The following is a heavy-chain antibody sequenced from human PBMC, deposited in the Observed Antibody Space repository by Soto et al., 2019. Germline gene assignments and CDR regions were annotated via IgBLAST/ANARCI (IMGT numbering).Heavy chain of an antibody. D-gene: IGHD2-2*01. CDR3: ATVCRYCSTYNSLY. CDR1: GFTFSSYA. Sequence: PGGSLRLSCAASGFTFSSYAMNWVRQAPGKGLEWVSYISAGDSPIYYADSVKGRFTISRDNAKNSLYLQMISLRAEDTAVYYCATVCRYCSTYNSLYWGQGSLVIVSS. V-gene: IGHV3-48*01. CDR2: ISAGDSPI. J-gene: IGHJ4*02.